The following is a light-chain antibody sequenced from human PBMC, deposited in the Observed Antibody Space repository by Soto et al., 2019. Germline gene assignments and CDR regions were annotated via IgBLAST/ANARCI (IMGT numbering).Light chain of an antibody. Sequence: EIVLTQSPDTLSLSPGERATLFCRASQTLSINSLAWYQQKPGQAPRLLIYAASTRHTGIPDRFNGSGSGTDFALTINRLEPDDFAVYFCQQYDGAPRTFGPGTKVDIK. CDR1: QTLSINS. J-gene: IGKJ3*01. V-gene: IGKV3-20*01. CDR2: AAS. CDR3: QQYDGAPRT.